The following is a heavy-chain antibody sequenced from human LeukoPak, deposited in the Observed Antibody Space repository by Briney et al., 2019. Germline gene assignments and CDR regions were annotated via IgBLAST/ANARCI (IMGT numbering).Heavy chain of an antibody. Sequence: SETLSLTCTVSGGSISSSSYYWGWIRQPPGKGLEWIGSIYYSGSTYYNPSLKSRVTISVDTSKNQFSLKLSSVTAADMAVYYCARREYYYDSSGYGTFDYWGQGTLVTVSS. V-gene: IGHV4-39*01. CDR2: IYYSGST. J-gene: IGHJ4*02. CDR3: ARREYYYDSSGYGTFDY. CDR1: GGSISSSSYY. D-gene: IGHD3-22*01.